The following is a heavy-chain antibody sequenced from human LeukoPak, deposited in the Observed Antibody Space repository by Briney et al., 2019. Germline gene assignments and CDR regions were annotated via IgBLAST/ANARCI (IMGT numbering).Heavy chain of an antibody. CDR3: TRDRNARVTKVDRYDY. D-gene: IGHD4-17*01. CDR1: GFTFSSYS. CDR2: ISSSSRTI. J-gene: IGHJ4*02. Sequence: AGGSLRLSCAASGFTFSSYSMNWVRQAPGKGLEWISYISSSSRTIYYADSVKGRFTISRDNAKNSLFLQMNSLRPEDTAVYYCTRDRNARVTKVDRYDYWGQGTLVTVSS. V-gene: IGHV3-48*04.